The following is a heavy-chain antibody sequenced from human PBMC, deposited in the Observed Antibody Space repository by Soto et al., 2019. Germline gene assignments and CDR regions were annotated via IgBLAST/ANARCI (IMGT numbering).Heavy chain of an antibody. V-gene: IGHV3-30*18. CDR2: ISYDGSNK. J-gene: IGHJ6*02. Sequence: GGSLRLSCAASGFTFSSYGMRWVRQAPGKGLEWVAVISYDGSNKYYADSVKGRFTISRDNSKNTLYLQMNSLRAEDTAVYYCAKDLDPVGYYGMDVWGQGTTVTVSS. CDR3: AKDLDPVGYYGMDV. D-gene: IGHD3-9*01. CDR1: GFTFSSYG.